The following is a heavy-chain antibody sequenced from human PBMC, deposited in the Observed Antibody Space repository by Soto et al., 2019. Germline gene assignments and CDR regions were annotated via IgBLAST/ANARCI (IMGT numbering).Heavy chain of an antibody. J-gene: IGHJ4*02. V-gene: IGHV1-8*01. Sequence: ASVKVSCKASGYTFTSYDINWVRQSTGQGLEWMGWMNPNSGNTGYEQKFQGRVTMNRNTSISTAYMELSSLRSEDTAVYYCARESAEDGGFDYWGQGTLVSVSS. CDR3: ARESAEDGGFDY. CDR2: MNPNSGNT. CDR1: GYTFTSYD.